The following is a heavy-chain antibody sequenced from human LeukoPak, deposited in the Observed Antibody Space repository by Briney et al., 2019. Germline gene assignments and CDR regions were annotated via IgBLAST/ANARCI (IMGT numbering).Heavy chain of an antibody. CDR2: IKQDGSEK. V-gene: IGHV3-7*01. Sequence: GGSLRLSCAASGFTFSSYWMSWVRQAPGKGLEWVANIKQDGSEKYYVDSVKGRFTISRDNAKNSLYLQMNSLRAEDTAVHYCARVITIFGVDGGWFDPWGQGTLVTVSS. J-gene: IGHJ5*02. CDR3: ARVITIFGVDGGWFDP. CDR1: GFTFSSYW. D-gene: IGHD3-3*01.